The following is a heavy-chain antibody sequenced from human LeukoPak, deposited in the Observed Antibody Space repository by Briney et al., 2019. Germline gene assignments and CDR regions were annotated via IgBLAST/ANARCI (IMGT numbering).Heavy chain of an antibody. D-gene: IGHD3-22*01. Sequence: SETLTLTCTVSGGSISSSSYYWDWIRQPPGKGLEWIGSIYYSGSTYYNPSLKSRVTISVDTSKNQFSLKLSSVTAADTAVYYCARVAKLSSGYYDFDYWGQGTLVTVSS. CDR3: ARVAKLSSGYYDFDY. CDR1: GGSISSSSYY. J-gene: IGHJ4*02. CDR2: IYYSGST. V-gene: IGHV4-39*07.